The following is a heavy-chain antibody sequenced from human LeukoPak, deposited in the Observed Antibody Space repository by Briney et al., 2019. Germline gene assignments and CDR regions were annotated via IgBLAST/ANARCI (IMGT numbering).Heavy chain of an antibody. J-gene: IGHJ3*02. V-gene: IGHV1-18*01. CDR1: GYTFTSYG. D-gene: IGHD1-26*01. CDR3: ARDVPVLVGALNDDAFDI. Sequence: GSSVKVSCKASGYTFTSYGISWVRQAPGQGLEWMGWISAYNGNTNYAQKLQGRVTMTTDTSTSTAYMELRSLRSDDTAVYYCARDVPVLVGALNDDAFDIWGQGTMVTVSS. CDR2: ISAYNGNT.